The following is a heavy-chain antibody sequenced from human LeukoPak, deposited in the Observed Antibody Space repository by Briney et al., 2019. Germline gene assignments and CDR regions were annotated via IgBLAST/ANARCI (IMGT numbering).Heavy chain of an antibody. J-gene: IGHJ4*02. V-gene: IGHV3-23*01. CDR1: GFIVSEHA. CDR2: IIDVGDK. D-gene: IGHD6-19*01. Sequence: GGSLRLSCEVSGFIVSEHALSWVRQAPGEGLEWVSGIIDVGDKYYADSVKGRFTISRDNSKNTLYLQMNSLRAEDTAVYYCAKDRYSSGLDYWGQGTLVTVSS. CDR3: AKDRYSSGLDY.